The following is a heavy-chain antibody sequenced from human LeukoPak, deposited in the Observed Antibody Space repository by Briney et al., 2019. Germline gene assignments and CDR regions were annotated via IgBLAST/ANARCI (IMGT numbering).Heavy chain of an antibody. Sequence: GESLKISCKGSGYTFSNYWIGWVRQMPGKGLEWMGIIYPGDSDIRYSPSFQGQVTISADKSISTAFLQWTSLKASDPAIYYCAKASSSADWGYWFDPWGQGTLVTVSS. CDR3: AKASSSADWGYWFDP. V-gene: IGHV5-51*01. J-gene: IGHJ5*02. CDR2: IYPGDSDI. CDR1: GYTFSNYW. D-gene: IGHD7-27*01.